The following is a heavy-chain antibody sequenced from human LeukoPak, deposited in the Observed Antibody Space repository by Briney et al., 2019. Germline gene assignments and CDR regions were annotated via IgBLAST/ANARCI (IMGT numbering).Heavy chain of an antibody. CDR1: GGSISSYY. Sequence: PSETLSLTCTVSGGSISSYYWSWIRQPPGKGLEWIGYIYYSGSTNYNPALNSRVTISVDTSNNQFFLKLSSVIAADTAVYYCAGLEAHRPLDYWGQGTLVIVSS. J-gene: IGHJ4*02. CDR2: IYYSGST. V-gene: IGHV4-59*01. CDR3: AGLEAHRPLDY.